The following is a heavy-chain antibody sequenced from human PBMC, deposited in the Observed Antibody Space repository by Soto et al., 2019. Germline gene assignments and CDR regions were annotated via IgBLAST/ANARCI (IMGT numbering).Heavy chain of an antibody. Sequence: GGSLRLSGAASGFTFSNYDLSWVGRAPTKGLEWVSSISGSGDITYYADSVKGRLTISRDNSKNTLYLQMDSMRAADTAVYYCARALPPHSSGSLLAFWYFDLWGRGTLVTVSS. V-gene: IGHV3-23*01. CDR1: GFTFSNYD. CDR3: ARALPPHSSGSLLAFWYFDL. D-gene: IGHD3-22*01. CDR2: ISGSGDIT. J-gene: IGHJ2*01.